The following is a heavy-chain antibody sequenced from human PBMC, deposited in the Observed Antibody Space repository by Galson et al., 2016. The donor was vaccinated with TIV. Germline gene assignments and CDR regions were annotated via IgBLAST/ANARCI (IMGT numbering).Heavy chain of an antibody. D-gene: IGHD4-23*01. Sequence: SLRLSCAASGFPVSDNYMTWVRRAPGKGLEWVSIIHTGGNTNYADSVRGRFTISRDNAKNTVYLQMSRLRAEDAAVYYCARDRRHCGNECFLQYYYGMDVWGQGTTVTVSS. CDR2: IHTGGNT. CDR3: ARDRRHCGNECFLQYYYGMDV. V-gene: IGHV3-66*02. J-gene: IGHJ6*02. CDR1: GFPVSDNY.